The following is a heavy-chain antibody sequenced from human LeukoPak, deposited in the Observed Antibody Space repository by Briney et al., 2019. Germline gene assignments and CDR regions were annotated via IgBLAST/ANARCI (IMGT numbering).Heavy chain of an antibody. V-gene: IGHV3-33*01. CDR3: ARTLWPFSEKNFDY. Sequence: GGSLRLSCAASGFTFSSYGMHRVRQAPGKGLEWVAVIWYDGSNKYYADSVKGRFTISRDNSKNTLYLQTNSLRAEDTAVYYCARTLWPFSEKNFDYWGQGTLVTVSS. J-gene: IGHJ4*02. CDR1: GFTFSSYG. D-gene: IGHD3-10*01. CDR2: IWYDGSNK.